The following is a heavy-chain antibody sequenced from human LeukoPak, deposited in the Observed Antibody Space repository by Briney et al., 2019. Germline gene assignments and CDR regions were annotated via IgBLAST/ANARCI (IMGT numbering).Heavy chain of an antibody. Sequence: GGSLRLSCAASGFTFSSYGMSWVRQAPGKGLEWVSAISGSGGSTYYADSVKGRFTISRDNPKNTLYLQMNSLRAEDTAVYYCAKSTTAYSSSWYSEYFQHWGQGTLVTVSS. V-gene: IGHV3-23*01. CDR3: AKSTTAYSSSWYSEYFQH. J-gene: IGHJ1*01. D-gene: IGHD6-13*01. CDR2: ISGSGGST. CDR1: GFTFSSYG.